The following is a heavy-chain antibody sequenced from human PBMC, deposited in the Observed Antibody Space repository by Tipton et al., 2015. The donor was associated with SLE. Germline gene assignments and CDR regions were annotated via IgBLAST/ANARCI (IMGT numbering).Heavy chain of an antibody. D-gene: IGHD3-10*01. CDR1: GGSINSYNW. V-gene: IGHV4-4*02. CDR2: IHHRGTT. CDR3: AGGFYYGSGTFSDFEY. Sequence: TLSLTCAVSGGSINSYNWWTWVRQPPGKGLEWIGEIHHRGTTNYNPSLKSRVTISVDKSKSQFSLKLSSVTAADTAVYYCAGGFYYGSGTFSDFEYWGQGTLATVSS. J-gene: IGHJ4*02.